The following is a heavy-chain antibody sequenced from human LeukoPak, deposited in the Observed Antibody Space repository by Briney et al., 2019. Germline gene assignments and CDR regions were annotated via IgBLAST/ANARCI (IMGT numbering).Heavy chain of an antibody. J-gene: IGHJ5*01. Sequence: SETLSLTCAVSGDSINNYHWSWIRQPPGKGLEWIGYIYYSGSTNYNPSLKSRVTISIDTSKNQFSLKLNSVTAADTAVYYCARDLGSSGYGFDSWGPGTLVTVSS. CDR1: GDSINNYH. D-gene: IGHD5-12*01. V-gene: IGHV4-59*01. CDR3: ARDLGSSGYGFDS. CDR2: IYYSGST.